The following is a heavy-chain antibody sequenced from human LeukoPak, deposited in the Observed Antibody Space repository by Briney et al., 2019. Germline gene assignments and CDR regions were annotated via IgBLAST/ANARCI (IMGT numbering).Heavy chain of an antibody. CDR3: ARPLQDIVVVVAATFDAFDI. V-gene: IGHV1-8*01. D-gene: IGHD2-15*01. CDR1: GYTFTSYD. CDR2: MNPNSGNT. J-gene: IGHJ3*02. Sequence: GASVKVSCKASGYTFTSYDINWVRQATGQGLEWMGWMNPNSGNTGYAQKFQGRVTMTRNTSISTACMELSSLRSEDTAVYYCARPLQDIVVVVAATFDAFDIWGQGTMVTVSS.